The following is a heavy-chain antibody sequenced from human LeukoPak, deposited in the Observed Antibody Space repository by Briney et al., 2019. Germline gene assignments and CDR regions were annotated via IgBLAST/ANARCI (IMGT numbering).Heavy chain of an antibody. CDR2: INPNSGGT. V-gene: IGHV1-2*02. CDR3: ATLSLAAAGYNWFDP. J-gene: IGHJ5*02. Sequence: ASVKVSCKASGYTFTGYYMRWVRQAPGQGLEWMGWINPNSGGTNYAQKFQGRVTMTRDTSISTAYMELSRLRSDDTAVYYCATLSLAAAGYNWFDPWGQGTLVTVSS. D-gene: IGHD6-13*01. CDR1: GYTFTGYY.